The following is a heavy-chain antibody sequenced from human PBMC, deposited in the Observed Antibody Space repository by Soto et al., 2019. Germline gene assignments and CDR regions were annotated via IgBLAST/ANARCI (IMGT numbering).Heavy chain of an antibody. CDR3: ARDGWVGYYYGMDV. Sequence: QVQLVESGGGVVQPGRSLRLSCAASGFTFSSYAMHWVRQAPGKGLEWVTVISYDGSNKYYADSVKGRFTISRDNSKNTLYLQMNSLGAEDTAVYYCARDGWVGYYYGMDVWGQGTTVTVSS. CDR1: GFTFSSYA. V-gene: IGHV3-30-3*01. CDR2: ISYDGSNK. D-gene: IGHD1-26*01. J-gene: IGHJ6*02.